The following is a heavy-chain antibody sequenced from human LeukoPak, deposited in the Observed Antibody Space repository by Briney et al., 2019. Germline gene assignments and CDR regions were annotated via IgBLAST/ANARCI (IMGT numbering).Heavy chain of an antibody. J-gene: IGHJ4*02. D-gene: IGHD3-22*01. Sequence: PGGSLRLSCAASGFTFSNYWMHWVRQAPGKGLVWVSRINSDGSSTSYADSVKGRFTISRDNAKNTLYLQMNSLRAEDTAVYYCARGGDNYDSSGYYYHGADYWGQGTLVTVSS. CDR1: GFTFSNYW. CDR3: ARGGDNYDSSGYYYHGADY. CDR2: INSDGSST. V-gene: IGHV3-74*01.